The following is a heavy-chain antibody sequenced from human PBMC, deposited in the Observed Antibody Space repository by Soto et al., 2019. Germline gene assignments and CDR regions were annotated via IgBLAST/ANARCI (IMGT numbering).Heavy chain of an antibody. CDR3: ARDEVAAAGYYFDY. D-gene: IGHD6-13*01. Sequence: ASVKVSCKASGYTFTSYGISWVRQAPGQGLEWMGWISAYNGNTNYAQKLQGRVTMTTDKSTSTAYMELSSLRSEDTAVYYCARDEVAAAGYYFDYWGQGTLVTAPQ. CDR2: ISAYNGNT. V-gene: IGHV1-18*01. CDR1: GYTFTSYG. J-gene: IGHJ4*02.